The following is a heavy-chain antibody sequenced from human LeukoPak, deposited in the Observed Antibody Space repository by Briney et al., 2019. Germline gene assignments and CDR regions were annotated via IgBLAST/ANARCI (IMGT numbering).Heavy chain of an antibody. J-gene: IGHJ4*02. D-gene: IGHD6-13*01. CDR2: IYYSGTT. CDR1: GGSISSSSYY. Sequence: PSETLSLTCIVSGGSISSSSYYWGWIRQPPGKGLEWIGTIYYSGTTYYNPSLKSRVTMSVDTSKNQFSLNLSSVTAADTAAYYCARRPSIAAAGGAFDYWGQGTLVTVSS. V-gene: IGHV4-39*01. CDR3: ARRPSIAAAGGAFDY.